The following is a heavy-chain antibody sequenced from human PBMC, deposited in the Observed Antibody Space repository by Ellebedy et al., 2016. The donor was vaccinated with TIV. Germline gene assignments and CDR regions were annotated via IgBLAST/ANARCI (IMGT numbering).Heavy chain of an antibody. D-gene: IGHD6-19*01. J-gene: IGHJ4*02. CDR1: GGSISSYY. Sequence: MPSETLSLTCTVSGGSISSYYWSWIRQPAGKGLEWIGRIYTSGSTNYNPSLKSRVTMSVDTSKNQFSLKLSLVTAADTAVYYCASGYSSGWLDYWGQGTLVTVSS. V-gene: IGHV4-4*07. CDR2: IYTSGST. CDR3: ASGYSSGWLDY.